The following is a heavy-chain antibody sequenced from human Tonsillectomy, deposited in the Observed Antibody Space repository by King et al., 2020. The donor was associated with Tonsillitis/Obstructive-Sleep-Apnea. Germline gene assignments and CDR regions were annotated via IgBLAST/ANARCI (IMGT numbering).Heavy chain of an antibody. J-gene: IGHJ6*03. CDR2: INHSGST. Sequence: VQLQQWGAGLLRPSETLSLTCAVYGESFSGYYWSWIRQPPGKGLEWIGEINHSGSTNYNPSLKSRVTISVDTSKYQFSLKLSSVTAADTAVYYCARGEAAAGTGGGYYYYYYMDVWGKGTTVTVSS. D-gene: IGHD6-13*01. V-gene: IGHV4-34*01. CDR3: ARGEAAAGTGGGYYYYYYMDV. CDR1: GESFSGYY.